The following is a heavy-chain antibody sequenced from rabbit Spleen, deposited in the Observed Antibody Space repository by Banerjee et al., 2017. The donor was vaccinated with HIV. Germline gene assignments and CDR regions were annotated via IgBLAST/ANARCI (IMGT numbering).Heavy chain of an antibody. CDR1: GIDLMSNA. D-gene: IGHD8-1*01. CDR3: ARDAGTSFSTYGMDL. Sequence: QEQLVESGGGLVQPEGSLTLTCKASGIDLMSNAMSWVRQAPGKGLEWIACIYAGSSDSTYSATWAKGRFTLSKTSSTTVTLQMTSLTAADTATYFCARDAGTSFSTYGMDLWGPGTLVTVS. CDR2: IYAGSSDST. J-gene: IGHJ6*01. V-gene: IGHV1S45*01.